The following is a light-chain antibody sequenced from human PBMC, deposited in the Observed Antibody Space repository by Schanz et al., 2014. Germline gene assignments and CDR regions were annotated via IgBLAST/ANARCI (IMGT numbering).Light chain of an antibody. CDR1: QSVSTN. CDR2: GAS. Sequence: EIVMTQSPVTLSVSPGERATLSCRASQSVSTNLAWFQQKPGQAPRLLMYGASTRATGIPARFSGSGSGTEFTLTISSLQSEDFAVYYCQQYNNWPPRVTFGPGTKVDIK. J-gene: IGKJ3*01. CDR3: QQYNNWPPRVT. V-gene: IGKV3-15*01.